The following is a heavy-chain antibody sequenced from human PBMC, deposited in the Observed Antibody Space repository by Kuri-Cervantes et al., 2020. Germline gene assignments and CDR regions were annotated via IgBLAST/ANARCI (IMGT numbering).Heavy chain of an antibody. CDR1: GGTFSSYA. CDR3: AREISSYYDSSGFQENAFDI. CDR2: IIPIFGTA. J-gene: IGHJ3*02. V-gene: IGHV1-69*05. Sequence: SVKVSCKASGGTFSSYAISWVRQAPGQGLEWMGGIIPIFGTANYAQKFQGRVTITTDESTSTAYMELSSLRSEGTAVYYCAREISSYYDSSGFQENAFDIWGQGTMVTVSS. D-gene: IGHD3-22*01.